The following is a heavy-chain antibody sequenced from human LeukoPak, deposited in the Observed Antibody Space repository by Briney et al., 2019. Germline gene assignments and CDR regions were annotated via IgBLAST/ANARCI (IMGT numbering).Heavy chain of an antibody. Sequence: PGGSLRLSCAASGFSFSTSWMTWVRQTPGKGLELVANMNIDGTQRYHADSVEGRFTISRDNVKNTLYLQMNSLRVEDTAVYYCGSWATATRTIDYWGQGTLVTVSS. CDR2: MNIDGTQR. CDR3: GSWATATRTIDY. J-gene: IGHJ4*02. D-gene: IGHD5-12*01. CDR1: GFSFSTSW. V-gene: IGHV3-7*03.